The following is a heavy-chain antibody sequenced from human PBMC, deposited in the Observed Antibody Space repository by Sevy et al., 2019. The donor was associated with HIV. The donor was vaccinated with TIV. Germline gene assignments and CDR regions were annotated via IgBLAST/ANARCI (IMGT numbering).Heavy chain of an antibody. CDR2: INPNSGGT. CDR3: ARGTPIFGGSYYGMDV. V-gene: IGHV1-2*02. D-gene: IGHD3-3*01. CDR1: GYTFTGYY. J-gene: IGHJ6*02. Sequence: ASVKVSCKASGYTFTGYYMHWVRQAPGQGLEWMGWINPNSGGTNYAQKFQGRVTMTRDTSISTAYMELGRLGSDDTAVYYCARGTPIFGGSYYGMDVWGQGTTVTVSS.